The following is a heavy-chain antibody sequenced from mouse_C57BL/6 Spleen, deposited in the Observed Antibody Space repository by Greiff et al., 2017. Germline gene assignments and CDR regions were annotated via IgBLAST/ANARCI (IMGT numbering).Heavy chain of an antibody. CDR2: IYPGNSDT. D-gene: IGHD1-1*01. J-gene: IGHJ2*01. CDR3: TLITTVVATGFDY. CDR1: GYTFTSYW. V-gene: IGHV1-5*01. Sequence: VQLQQSGTVLARPGASVKMSCKTSGYTFTSYWMHWVKQRPGQGLEWIGAIYPGNSDTSYNQKFKGKAKLTAVTSASTAYMELSSLTNEDSAVYYCTLITTVVATGFDYWGQGTTLTVSS.